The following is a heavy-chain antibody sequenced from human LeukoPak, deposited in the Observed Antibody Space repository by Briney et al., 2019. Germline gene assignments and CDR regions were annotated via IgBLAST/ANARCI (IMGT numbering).Heavy chain of an antibody. CDR3: ARALSTVTTYFDS. CDR1: RGAISSYY. J-gene: IGHJ4*02. D-gene: IGHD4-17*01. V-gene: IGHV4-4*09. CDR2: ISTSGST. Sequence: AETLSLTCTVSRGAISSYYWNWIRQPPGKGLEWIGYISTSGSTNNNPSLKSRVTISVDTSKSQFSLELSSVTAADTAVFYCARALSTVTTYFDSWGQGTLVTVSS.